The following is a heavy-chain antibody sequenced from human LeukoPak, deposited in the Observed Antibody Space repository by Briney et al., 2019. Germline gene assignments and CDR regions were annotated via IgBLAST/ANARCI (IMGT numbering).Heavy chain of an antibody. D-gene: IGHD2-2*01. V-gene: IGHV3-53*01. J-gene: IGHJ3*02. Sequence: GGSLRLSCAASGFTVSSNYMSWVRQAPGKGLEWVSVIYSGGSTYYADSVKGRFTISRDNSKNTLYLQMNSLRAEDTAVYYCARGFSLGYCSSTTCHDVFDIWGQGTMVTVSS. CDR1: GFTVSSNY. CDR3: ARGFSLGYCSSTTCHDVFDI. CDR2: IYSGGST.